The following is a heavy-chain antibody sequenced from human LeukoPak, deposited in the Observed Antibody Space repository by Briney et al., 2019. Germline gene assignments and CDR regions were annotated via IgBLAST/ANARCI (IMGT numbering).Heavy chain of an antibody. V-gene: IGHV4-38-2*02. CDR3: ARQYSSSSGFDY. J-gene: IGHJ4*02. Sequence: KTSETLSLTCTVSGYSISSGYYWGWIRQPPGKGLEWIGSIYHSGSTYYNPSLKSRVTISVDRSKNQFSLKLSSVTAADTAVYYCARQYSSSSGFDYWGQGTLVTVSS. D-gene: IGHD6-6*01. CDR1: GYSISSGYY. CDR2: IYHSGST.